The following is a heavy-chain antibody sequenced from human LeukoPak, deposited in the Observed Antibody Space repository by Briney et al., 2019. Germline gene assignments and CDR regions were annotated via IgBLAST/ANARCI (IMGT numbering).Heavy chain of an antibody. Sequence: GGSLRLPCAASGFTFSSYSMNWVRQAPGKGLEWVSSISSSSSYIYYADSVKGRFTISRDNARNSLYLQMNSLRAEDTAVYYCARVEVTRFDYWGQGTLVTVSS. V-gene: IGHV3-21*01. J-gene: IGHJ4*02. CDR1: GFTFSSYS. D-gene: IGHD4-23*01. CDR3: ARVEVTRFDY. CDR2: ISSSSSYI.